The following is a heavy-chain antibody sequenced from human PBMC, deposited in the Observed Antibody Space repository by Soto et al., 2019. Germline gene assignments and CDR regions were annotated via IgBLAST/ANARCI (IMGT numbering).Heavy chain of an antibody. J-gene: IGHJ3*02. Sequence: GGSLRISCAASGFTFSIYSMNWVRQAPGKGLKRISYIMPGRSHIFYEETVKGRFTISRDNAKNSLYLQMNSLRAEYTSLYYCAIEKVGDASVHVFDIWGQGTMVTVSS. CDR1: GFTFSIYS. CDR3: AIEKVGDASVHVFDI. V-gene: IGHV3-48*01. CDR2: IMPGRSHI. D-gene: IGHD1-26*01.